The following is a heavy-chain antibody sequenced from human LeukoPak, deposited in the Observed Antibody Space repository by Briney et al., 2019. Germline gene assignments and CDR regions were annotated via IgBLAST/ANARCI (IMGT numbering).Heavy chain of an antibody. CDR1: GYTFTGYY. CDR3: ARDWEYCSGGSCYLAWFDP. CDR2: INPNSGGT. D-gene: IGHD2-15*01. V-gene: IGHV1-2*02. Sequence: ASVKVSCKASGYTFTGYYMHWVRQAPGQGLEWMGWINPNSGGTNYAQKLQGRVTMTTDTSTSTAYMELRSLRSDDTAVYYCARDWEYCSGGSCYLAWFDPWGQGTLVTVSS. J-gene: IGHJ5*02.